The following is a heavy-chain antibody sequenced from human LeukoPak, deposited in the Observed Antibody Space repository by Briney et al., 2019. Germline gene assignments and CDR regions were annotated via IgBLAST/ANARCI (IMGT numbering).Heavy chain of an antibody. V-gene: IGHV3-21*01. D-gene: IGHD1-7*01. CDR2: ISSSSSYI. J-gene: IGHJ4*02. CDR3: ARMPYNWNSGYFDY. Sequence: GGSLRLSCAASGFTFSSYSMNWVRQAPGKGLEWVSSISSSSSYIYYADSVKGRFTISRDNAKNSLYLQMNSLRAEDTAVYYCARMPYNWNSGYFDYWDQGTLVTVSS. CDR1: GFTFSSYS.